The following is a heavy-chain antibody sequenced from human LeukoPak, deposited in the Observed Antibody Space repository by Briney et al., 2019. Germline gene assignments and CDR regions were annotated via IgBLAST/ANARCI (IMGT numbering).Heavy chain of an antibody. CDR2: ISYDGSNK. CDR3: AKDRGTYYYDSSGLNWFDP. V-gene: IGHV3-30*18. CDR1: GFTFSSYG. Sequence: PGGSLRLSCAASGFTFSSYGMHWVRQAPGKGLEWVAVISYDGSNKYYADSVKGRFTISRDNSKNTLYLQMNSLRAEDTAVYYCAKDRGTYYYDSSGLNWFDPWGQGTLVTVSS. D-gene: IGHD3-22*01. J-gene: IGHJ5*02.